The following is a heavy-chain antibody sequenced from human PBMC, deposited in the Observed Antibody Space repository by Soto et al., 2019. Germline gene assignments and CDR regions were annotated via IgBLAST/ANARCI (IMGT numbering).Heavy chain of an antibody. CDR3: ARAAVVTEVDY. CDR2: IYYSGST. CDR1: GGSISSYY. Sequence: SETLSLTCTVSGGSISSYYWSWIRQPPGQGLEWIGYIYYSGSTNYNPSLKSRVTISVDTSKNQFSLKLSSVTAADTAVYYCARAAVVTEVDYWGQGTLVTVSS. D-gene: IGHD2-15*01. J-gene: IGHJ4*02. V-gene: IGHV4-59*01.